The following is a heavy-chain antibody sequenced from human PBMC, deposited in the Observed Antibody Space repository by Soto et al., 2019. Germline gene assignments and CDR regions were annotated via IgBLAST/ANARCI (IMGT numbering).Heavy chain of an antibody. CDR2: IYYSGST. Sequence: LSLTCAVSGYSISSGYYWSWIRQPPGKGLEWIGYIYYSGSTNYNPSLKSRVTISVDTSKNQFSLKLSSVTAADTAVYYCASAAGPYYDFWSGYSLAYWGQGTLVTVSS. CDR3: ASAAGPYYDFWSGYSLAY. D-gene: IGHD3-3*01. J-gene: IGHJ4*02. V-gene: IGHV4-61*01. CDR1: GYSISSGYY.